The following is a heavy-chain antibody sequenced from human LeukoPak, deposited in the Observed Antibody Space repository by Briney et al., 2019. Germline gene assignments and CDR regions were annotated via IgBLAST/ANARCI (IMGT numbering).Heavy chain of an antibody. Sequence: SGPTLVKPSETLSLTCTVSGGSISSYYWNWIRQPPGKGLEWIGYIYYSGSTNYNPSLKSRVTISVDTSKNQFSLKLSSVTAADTAVYYCARGNGGNSGYWGQGTMVTVSS. CDR3: ARGNGGNSGY. CDR1: GGSISSYY. D-gene: IGHD4-23*01. J-gene: IGHJ4*02. V-gene: IGHV4-59*01. CDR2: IYYSGST.